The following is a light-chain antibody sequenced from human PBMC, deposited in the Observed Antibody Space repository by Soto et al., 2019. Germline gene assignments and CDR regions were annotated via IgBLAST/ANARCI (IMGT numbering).Light chain of an antibody. CDR1: SSNIVNNY. V-gene: IGLV1-51*01. J-gene: IGLJ3*02. CDR2: DNN. CDR3: ATWDYSLSAVV. Sequence: QSVLTQPPSVSAAPGQKVTISCSGSSSNIVNNYVSWYQHLPGTAPKLLIYDNNKRPSGIPDRFSGSKSGTSATLGITGLQTEDEADYYCATWDYSLSAVVFGGGTKLTVL.